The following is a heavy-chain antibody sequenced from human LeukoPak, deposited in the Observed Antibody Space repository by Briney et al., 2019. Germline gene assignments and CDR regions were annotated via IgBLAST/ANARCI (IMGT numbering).Heavy chain of an antibody. CDR2: ISSTGSYI. Sequence: GGSLRLSCAASGFTFSDYSINWVRQAPGKGLEWVPSISSTGSYIYYADSVKGRFTISRDNAKNSLYLQMNSLRAEDTAVYYCARVPSAYCSSTSCEFDFWGQGTLVTVSS. CDR1: GFTFSDYS. D-gene: IGHD2-2*01. CDR3: ARVPSAYCSSTSCEFDF. J-gene: IGHJ4*02. V-gene: IGHV3-21*01.